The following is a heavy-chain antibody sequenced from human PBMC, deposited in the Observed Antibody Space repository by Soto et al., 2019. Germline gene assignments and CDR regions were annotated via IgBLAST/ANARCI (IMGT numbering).Heavy chain of an antibody. Sequence: GASVKVSCKASGYTFTNYAIIWVRQAPGQGLEWMGWISAYNGNTNYAQKFQGRVTMTTDTSTTTAYMELRSLRSDDTAVFYCARDAAVGLFDYWGQGTLVTVSS. J-gene: IGHJ4*02. CDR1: GYTFTNYA. CDR2: ISAYNGNT. CDR3: ARDAAVGLFDY. V-gene: IGHV1-18*01. D-gene: IGHD1-26*01.